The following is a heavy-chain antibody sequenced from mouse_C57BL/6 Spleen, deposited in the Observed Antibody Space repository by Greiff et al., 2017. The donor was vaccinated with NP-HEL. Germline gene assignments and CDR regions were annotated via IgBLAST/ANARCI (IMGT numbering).Heavy chain of an antibody. D-gene: IGHD4-1*01. V-gene: IGHV14-4*01. Sequence: VQLQQSGAELVRPGASVKLSCTASGFNIKDDYMHWVKQRPEQGLEWIGWIDPENGDTEYASKFQGKATITAYTSSTTAYLQLSSLTSEDTAVYYCTTLTDYFDYWGQGTTLTVSS. J-gene: IGHJ2*01. CDR1: GFNIKDDY. CDR3: TTLTDYFDY. CDR2: IDPENGDT.